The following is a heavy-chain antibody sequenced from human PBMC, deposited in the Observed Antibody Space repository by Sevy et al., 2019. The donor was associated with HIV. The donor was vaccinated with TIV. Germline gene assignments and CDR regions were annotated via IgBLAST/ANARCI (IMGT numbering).Heavy chain of an antibody. J-gene: IGHJ5*02. D-gene: IGHD3-3*01. V-gene: IGHV3-73*01. CDR1: GFXFSGSA. CDR2: IRSKANSYAT. CDR3: TLLTVITIFGVVENWFDX. Sequence: GGSLRLSCAASGFXFSGSAMHWVRQASGKGLEWVGRIRSKANSYATAYAASVKGRFTISRDDSKNTAYLQMNSLKTEDTAVYYCTLLTVITIFGVVENWFDXWGQGTLVTVSS.